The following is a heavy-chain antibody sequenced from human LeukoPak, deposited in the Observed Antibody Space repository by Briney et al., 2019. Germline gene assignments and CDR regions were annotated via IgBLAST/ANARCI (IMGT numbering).Heavy chain of an antibody. CDR3: ARDPIHRDDYNAD. D-gene: IGHD5-24*01. Sequence: PSETLSLTCTISGVSISGFYWSWIRQSSGKGLEWIGSINYSGSTDYNPSLKSRVTISIDTSRNQMSLRLISVTAADTAVYYCARDPIHRDDYNADWGHGALVSVSS. J-gene: IGHJ4*01. V-gene: IGHV4-59*01. CDR2: INYSGST. CDR1: GVSISGFY.